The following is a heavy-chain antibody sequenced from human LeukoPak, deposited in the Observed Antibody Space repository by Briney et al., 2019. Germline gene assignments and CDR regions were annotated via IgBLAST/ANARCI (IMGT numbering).Heavy chain of an antibody. CDR3: AKADDEAVAGIGPPFDY. CDR2: ISWNSGSI. V-gene: IGHV3-9*01. J-gene: IGHJ4*02. Sequence: SGGSLRLSCAASGFTFDDYAMHWVRQAPGKGLEWVSGISWNSGSIGYADSVKGRFTISRDNAKNSLHLQMNSLRAEDTALYYCAKADDEAVAGIGPPFDYRGQGTLVTVSS. D-gene: IGHD6-19*01. CDR1: GFTFDDYA.